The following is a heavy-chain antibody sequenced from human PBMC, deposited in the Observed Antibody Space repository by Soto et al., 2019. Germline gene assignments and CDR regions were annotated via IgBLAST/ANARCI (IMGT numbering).Heavy chain of an antibody. Sequence: PVGSLRLSCAASGFTVSSNYMSWVRQAPGKGLEWVSVIYSGGSTYYTDSVKGRFTISRDNSKNTLYLQMNSLRAEDTAVYYCARSKGYCISTSCYLYYYYGMDVWGQGTTVTVS. V-gene: IGHV3-66*01. CDR2: IYSGGST. D-gene: IGHD2-2*01. CDR3: ARSKGYCISTSCYLYYYYGMDV. J-gene: IGHJ6*02. CDR1: GFTVSSNY.